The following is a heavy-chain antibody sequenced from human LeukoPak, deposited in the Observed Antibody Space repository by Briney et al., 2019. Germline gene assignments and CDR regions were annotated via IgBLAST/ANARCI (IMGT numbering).Heavy chain of an antibody. CDR2: IRPDGDDK. Sequence: GGSLRLSCAVAGFMFRDYWMAWVRQAPGKGLEWVANIRPDGDDKYYVESVRGRFTISRDNAQNSLSLQMDSLRVEDSAVYHCGRWGITAALDRWGQGTLVSVSS. CDR1: GFMFRDYW. D-gene: IGHD2-2*01. J-gene: IGHJ5*02. CDR3: GRWGITAALDR. V-gene: IGHV3-7*01.